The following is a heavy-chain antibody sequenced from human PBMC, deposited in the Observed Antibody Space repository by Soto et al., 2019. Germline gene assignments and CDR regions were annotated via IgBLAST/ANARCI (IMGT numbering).Heavy chain of an antibody. CDR1: GGSISSYY. V-gene: IGHV4-4*07. D-gene: IGHD3-3*01. Sequence: SETLSLTCTVSGGSISSYYWSWIRQPAGKGLEWIGRIYTSGSTNCNPSLKSRVTMSVDTSKNQFSLKLSSVTAADTAVYYCASSKAAGFWSGYYTHFDYWGQGTLVTVSS. J-gene: IGHJ4*02. CDR3: ASSKAAGFWSGYYTHFDY. CDR2: IYTSGST.